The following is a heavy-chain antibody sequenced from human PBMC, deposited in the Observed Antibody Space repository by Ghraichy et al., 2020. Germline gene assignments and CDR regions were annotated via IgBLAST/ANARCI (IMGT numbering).Heavy chain of an antibody. CDR1: GGSFSGYY. V-gene: IGHV4-34*01. Sequence: SETLSLTCAVYGGSFSGYYWSWIRQPPGKGLEWIGEINHSGSTNYNPSLKSRVTISVDTSKNQFSLKLSSVTAADTAVYYCARVRYFGYYYYYGMDVWGQGTTVTVSS. J-gene: IGHJ6*02. D-gene: IGHD3-9*01. CDR3: ARVRYFGYYYYYGMDV. CDR2: INHSGST.